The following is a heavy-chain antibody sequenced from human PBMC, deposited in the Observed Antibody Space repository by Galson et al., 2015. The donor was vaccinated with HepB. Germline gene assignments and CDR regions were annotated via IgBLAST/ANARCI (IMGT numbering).Heavy chain of an antibody. V-gene: IGHV1-2*06. CDR1: GYTFAGYY. Sequence: SVKVSCKASGYTFAGYYMHWVRQAPGQGLEWMGRINPNSGGTNYAQKFQGRVTMTRDTSISTAYMELSRLRSDDTAVYYCARENGDRGYSSSGWFDPWGQGTLVTVSS. CDR2: INPNSGGT. D-gene: IGHD6-13*01. CDR3: ARENGDRGYSSSGWFDP. J-gene: IGHJ5*02.